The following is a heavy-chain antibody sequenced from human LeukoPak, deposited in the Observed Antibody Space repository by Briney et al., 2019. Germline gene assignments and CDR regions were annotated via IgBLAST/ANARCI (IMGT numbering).Heavy chain of an antibody. CDR3: ARGPKRPYYSIAQGGGYYFDY. V-gene: IGHV4-34*01. D-gene: IGHD6-6*01. CDR1: GGSFSGYY. J-gene: IGHJ4*02. CDR2: INHSGST. Sequence: PSETLSLTCAVYGGSFSGYYWSWIRQPPGKGLEWIGEINHSGSTNYNPSLKSRVTISVDTSKNQFSLKLSSVTAADTAVYYCARGPKRPYYSIAQGGGYYFDYWGQGTLVTVSS.